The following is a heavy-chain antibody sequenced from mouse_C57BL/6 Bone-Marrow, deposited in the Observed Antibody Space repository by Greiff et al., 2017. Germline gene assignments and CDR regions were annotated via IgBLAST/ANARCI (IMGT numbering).Heavy chain of an antibody. CDR2: IDPENGAT. V-gene: IGHV14-4*01. Sequence: EVKLMESGAELVRPGASVKLSCTASGFNIKDDYMHWVKQRPEQGLEWIGWIDPENGATEYASKFQGKATITADTSSNTAYLQLSSLTSEDTAVYDCTTDYDYDLAWFAYWGQGTLVTVSA. J-gene: IGHJ3*01. CDR3: TTDYDYDLAWFAY. CDR1: GFNIKDDY. D-gene: IGHD2-4*01.